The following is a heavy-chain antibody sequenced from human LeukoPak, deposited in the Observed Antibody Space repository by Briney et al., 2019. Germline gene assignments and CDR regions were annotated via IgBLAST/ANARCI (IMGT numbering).Heavy chain of an antibody. CDR1: GGSISSGGYY. Sequence: PSQTLSLTCTVSGGSISSGGYYWSWIRQHPGKGLEWIGYIYYSGSTYYNPSLKSRVTISVDKFKNQFSLKLSSVTAADTAVYYCASKLTAVAGYFDCWGQGTLVTVSS. CDR3: ASKLTAVAGYFDC. CDR2: IYYSGST. V-gene: IGHV4-31*03. D-gene: IGHD6-19*01. J-gene: IGHJ4*02.